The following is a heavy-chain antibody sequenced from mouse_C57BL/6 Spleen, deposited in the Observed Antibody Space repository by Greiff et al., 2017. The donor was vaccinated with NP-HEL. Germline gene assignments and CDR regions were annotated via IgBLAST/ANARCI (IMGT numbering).Heavy chain of an antibody. D-gene: IGHD1-1*01. CDR2: ISYSGST. Sequence: EVHLVESGPGMVKPSQSLSLTCTVTGYSITSGYDWHWIRHFPGNKLEWMGYISYSGSTNYNPSLKNRISITHDTSKNHFFLKLNSVTTEDTATYYCARGAHYYGTSYAMDYWGQGTSVTVSS. CDR3: ARGAHYYGTSYAMDY. V-gene: IGHV3-1*01. J-gene: IGHJ4*01. CDR1: GYSITSGYD.